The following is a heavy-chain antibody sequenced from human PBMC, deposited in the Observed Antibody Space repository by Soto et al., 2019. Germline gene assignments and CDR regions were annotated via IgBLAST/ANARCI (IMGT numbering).Heavy chain of an antibody. Sequence: QVQLVQSGAEVKKPGSSVKVSCKASGGTFSSYAISWVRQAPGQGLEWMGGIIPIFGTANYAQKFQGRVTXTXDXXTSTAYMELSSLRSEDTAVYYCAGGAAAVNNWFDPWGQGTLVTVSS. J-gene: IGHJ5*02. CDR3: AGGAAAVNNWFDP. CDR1: GGTFSSYA. D-gene: IGHD6-13*01. CDR2: IIPIFGTA. V-gene: IGHV1-69*05.